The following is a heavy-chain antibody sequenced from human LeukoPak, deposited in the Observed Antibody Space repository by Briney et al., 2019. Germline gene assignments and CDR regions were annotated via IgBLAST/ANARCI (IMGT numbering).Heavy chain of an antibody. Sequence: PSETLSLTCTVSGDSISSYYWSWIRQPPGKGLEWIGYIYYSGNTNYNPSLKSRVTISVDTSKNQFSLKLSSVIAADTAVYYGARTTEGYCSSASCFGFSYSYYMDVWGKGTTVTISS. CDR3: ARTTEGYCSSASCFGFSYSYYMDV. CDR2: IYYSGNT. D-gene: IGHD2-2*01. J-gene: IGHJ6*03. CDR1: GDSISSYY. V-gene: IGHV4-59*01.